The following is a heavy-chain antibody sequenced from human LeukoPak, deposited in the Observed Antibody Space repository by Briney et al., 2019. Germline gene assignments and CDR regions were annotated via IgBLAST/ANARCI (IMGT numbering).Heavy chain of an antibody. D-gene: IGHD3-3*01. Sequence: SETLSLTCTVSGGSISSSSYYWGWIRQPPGKGLEWIGSIYYTGSTNYNPSLKSRVTISVDTSRNQFPLNLNSLTAADTAVYYCARSTSFVAWFDPWGQGTLVTVSS. CDR1: GGSISSSSYY. CDR3: ARSTSFVAWFDP. CDR2: IYYTGST. J-gene: IGHJ5*02. V-gene: IGHV4-39*06.